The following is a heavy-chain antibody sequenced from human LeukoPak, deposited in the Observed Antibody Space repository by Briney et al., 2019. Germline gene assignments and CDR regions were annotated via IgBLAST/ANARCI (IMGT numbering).Heavy chain of an antibody. CDR3: ARYAGYCSGGSCYNWFDP. Sequence: SETLSLTCTVSGGSISSYYWSWIRQPAGKGLEWIGRIYTSGSTNYNPSLKSRVTMSVDTSKNQFSLKLSSVTAADTAVYYCARYAGYCSGGSCYNWFDPWGQGTLVTVSS. V-gene: IGHV4-4*07. CDR1: GGSISSYY. D-gene: IGHD2-15*01. J-gene: IGHJ5*02. CDR2: IYTSGST.